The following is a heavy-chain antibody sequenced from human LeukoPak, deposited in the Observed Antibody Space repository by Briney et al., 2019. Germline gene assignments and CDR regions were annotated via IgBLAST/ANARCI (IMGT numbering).Heavy chain of an antibody. CDR2: ISGSGDTI. CDR3: TRTHGTGSLDY. CDR1: GFTFTTYN. Sequence: GGSLRLSCAASGFTFTTYNMNWVRQAPGKGLEWVSYISGSGDTIYYADSVKGRFTTSRDNAKNSVYLQMNSLRAEDTALYYCTRTHGTGSLDYWGQGTLVTVSS. V-gene: IGHV3-48*01. D-gene: IGHD1-1*01. J-gene: IGHJ4*02.